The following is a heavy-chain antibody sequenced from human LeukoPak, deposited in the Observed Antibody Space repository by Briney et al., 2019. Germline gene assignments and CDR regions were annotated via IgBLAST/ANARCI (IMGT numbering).Heavy chain of an antibody. CDR3: ARDRCTSTSCFEDY. CDR2: VSGSGSSI. J-gene: IGHJ4*02. Sequence: GGSLRLSCAASGFTFSSYEMNWVRQAPGKGLEWVSYVSGSGSSIYYSDSVKGRFTISRDNAKNSLYLQMNSLRAEDTAVYYCARDRCTSTSCFEDYWGQGTLVTVSS. V-gene: IGHV3-48*03. D-gene: IGHD2-2*01. CDR1: GFTFSSYE.